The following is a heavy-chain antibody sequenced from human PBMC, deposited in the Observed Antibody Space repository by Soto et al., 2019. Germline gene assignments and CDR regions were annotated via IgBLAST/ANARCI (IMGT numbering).Heavy chain of an antibody. D-gene: IGHD5-12*01. CDR3: ARHTRGYSGYRLDDY. CDR2: IIPIFGTA. V-gene: IGHV1-69*12. J-gene: IGHJ4*02. Sequence: QVQLVQSGAEVKKPGSSVKVSCKASGGTFSSYAISWVRQAPGQGLEWMGGIIPIFGTANYAQKFQGRVTITADESTSKAYMGLSSMRSEDTAVYYCARHTRGYSGYRLDDYLGQGTLVTVSS. CDR1: GGTFSSYA.